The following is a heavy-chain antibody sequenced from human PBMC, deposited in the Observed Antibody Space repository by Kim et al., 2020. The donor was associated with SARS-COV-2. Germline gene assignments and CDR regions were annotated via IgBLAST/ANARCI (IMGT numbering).Heavy chain of an antibody. J-gene: IGHJ4*02. Sequence: YAQGLAGRFVFSLDTSVRTAYLQISSLKAEDTAVYYCAREENYDILTVTDYWGQGTLVTVSS. D-gene: IGHD3-9*01. V-gene: IGHV7-4-1*02. CDR3: AREENYDILTVTDY.